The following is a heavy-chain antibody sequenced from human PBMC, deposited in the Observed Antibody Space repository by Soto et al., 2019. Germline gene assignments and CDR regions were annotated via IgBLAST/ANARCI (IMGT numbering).Heavy chain of an antibody. V-gene: IGHV3-23*01. CDR3: AKDFTMVRGVPALGGMDV. J-gene: IGHJ6*02. D-gene: IGHD3-10*01. Sequence: GGSLRLSCAASGFTFSSYAMSWVRQAPGKGLEWVSAISGSGGSTYYADSVKGRFTISRDNSKNTLYLQMNSLRAEDTAVYYCAKDFTMVRGVPALGGMDVWGQGTTVTVSS. CDR2: ISGSGGST. CDR1: GFTFSSYA.